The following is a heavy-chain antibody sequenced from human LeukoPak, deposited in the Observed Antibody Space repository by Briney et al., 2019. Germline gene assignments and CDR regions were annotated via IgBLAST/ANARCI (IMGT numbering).Heavy chain of an antibody. CDR3: ARRGITIFGVVIIPNWFDP. CDR2: IYTSGST. J-gene: IGHJ5*02. Sequence: SQTLSLTCTVSGGSISSGSYYWSWIRQPAGKGLEWIGRIYTSGSTNYNPSLKSRVTISVDTSKNQFSLKLSSVTAADTAVYYCARRGITIFGVVIIPNWFDPWGQGTLVTVSS. D-gene: IGHD3-3*01. CDR1: GGSISSGSYY. V-gene: IGHV4-61*02.